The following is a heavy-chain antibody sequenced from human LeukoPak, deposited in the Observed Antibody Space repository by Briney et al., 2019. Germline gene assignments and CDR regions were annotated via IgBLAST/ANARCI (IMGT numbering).Heavy chain of an antibody. V-gene: IGHV1-2*02. CDR1: GYAFTGYY. J-gene: IGHJ4*02. D-gene: IGHD3-3*01. CDR3: ARGSTIFGVVYSYYFDY. Sequence: GASVKVSCKASGYAFTGYYMHWVRQAPGQGLEWMGWINPNSGGTNCAQKFQGRVTMTRDTSISTAYMELSRLRSDDTAVYYCARGSTIFGVVYSYYFDYWGQETLVTVSS. CDR2: INPNSGGT.